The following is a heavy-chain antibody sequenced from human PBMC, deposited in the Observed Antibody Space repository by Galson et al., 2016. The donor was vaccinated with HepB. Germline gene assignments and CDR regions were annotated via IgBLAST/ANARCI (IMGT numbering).Heavy chain of an antibody. Sequence: ETLSLTCAVYGGSISRSSDYWGWIRQPPGKGLEWIGTIYYSGSTYYNPSLNSRVTISVDTSKNQFSLKVSSVTTADTAVYYCARAVWLPLSGMDVWGQGTTVTVSS. CDR1: GGSISRSSDY. J-gene: IGHJ6*02. V-gene: IGHV4-39*07. D-gene: IGHD3-10*01. CDR3: ARAVWLPLSGMDV. CDR2: IYYSGST.